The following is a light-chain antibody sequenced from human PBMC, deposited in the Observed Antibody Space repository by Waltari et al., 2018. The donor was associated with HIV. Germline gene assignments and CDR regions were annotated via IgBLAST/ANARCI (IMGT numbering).Light chain of an antibody. CDR1: SNDVGGYNH. CDR3: TSYRYSSKSYV. CDR2: DVT. Sequence: QSALTQPASVTGSPGQSITISCTGTSNDVGGYNHVAWYQQHLGKAPNLLIYDVTNRPSGVSSRFSGSKSGNTASLAISGLRAEDEADYYCTSYRYSSKSYVFGTGTTVTVL. J-gene: IGLJ1*01. V-gene: IGLV2-14*03.